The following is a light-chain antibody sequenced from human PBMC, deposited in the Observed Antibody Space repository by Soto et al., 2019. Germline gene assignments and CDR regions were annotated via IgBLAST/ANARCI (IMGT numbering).Light chain of an antibody. CDR1: QTGSNSY. CDR3: QHYGYSQWT. Sequence: EIVMTQSPGTLSLSPGERATLSCRASQTGSNSYLAWYQHKSGQAPSLLIYGVYTRASGIPDRFSGSGSGTEFTLTITRLEPEDSAVYFCQHYGYSQWTFGQGTKVDI. J-gene: IGKJ1*01. CDR2: GVY. V-gene: IGKV3-20*01.